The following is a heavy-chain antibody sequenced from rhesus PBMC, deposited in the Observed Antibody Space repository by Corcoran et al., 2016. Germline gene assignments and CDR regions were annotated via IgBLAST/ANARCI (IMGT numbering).Heavy chain of an antibody. CDR3: AREGTYGSSYYFDY. J-gene: IGHJ4*01. CDR1: GYSISSNY. Sequence: QVQLQESGPGLVKPSETLSLTCAVSGYSISSNYWSWIRQPPGKGLEWIGYYYGSSGSTYYNPSLKSRVTISTDTSKNQFSLKLNSVTAADTAVYYCAREGTYGSSYYFDYWGQGVLVTVSS. D-gene: IGHD4-29*01. V-gene: IGHV4-147*01. CDR2: YYGSSGST.